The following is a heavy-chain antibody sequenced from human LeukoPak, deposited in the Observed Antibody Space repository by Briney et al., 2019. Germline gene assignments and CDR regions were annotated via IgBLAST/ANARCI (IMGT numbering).Heavy chain of an antibody. CDR3: TRDPILGAPDYFDY. V-gene: IGHV3-21*01. Sequence: PGGSLRLSCAASGFTFSSYSMNWVRQAPGKGLEWVSSISSSSSYIYYADSVKGRFTISRDNAKKSLYLQMNNLREEDTAVYYCTRDPILGAPDYFDYWGQGTLVTVSS. D-gene: IGHD1-26*01. CDR2: ISSSSSYI. J-gene: IGHJ4*02. CDR1: GFTFSSYS.